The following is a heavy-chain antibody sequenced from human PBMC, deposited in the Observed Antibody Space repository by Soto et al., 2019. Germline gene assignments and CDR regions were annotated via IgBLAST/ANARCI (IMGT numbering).Heavy chain of an antibody. V-gene: IGHV3-30*18. CDR1: GFTFSSYG. CDR2: ISYDGSNK. J-gene: IGHJ4*02. Sequence: GGSLRLSCAASGFTFSSYGMHWVRQAPGKGLEWVAVISYDGSNKYYADSVKGRFTISRDNSKNTLYLQMNSLRAEDTAVYYCAKDRPLYGSGSYGDYWGQGTLVTVSS. CDR3: AKDRPLYGSGSYGDY. D-gene: IGHD3-10*01.